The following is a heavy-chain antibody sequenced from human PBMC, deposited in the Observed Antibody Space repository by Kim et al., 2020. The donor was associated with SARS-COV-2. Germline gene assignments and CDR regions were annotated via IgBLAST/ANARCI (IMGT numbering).Heavy chain of an antibody. CDR2: IYYSGST. J-gene: IGHJ4*02. D-gene: IGHD5-18*01. CDR3: ARRGYSYGFGGRGGWYFDY. V-gene: IGHV4-39*01. Sequence: SETLSLTCTVSGGSISSSSYYWGWIRQPPGKGLEWIGSIYYSGSTNYNPSLKSRVTISVDTSKNQFSLRLSSVTAADTAVYYCARRGYSYGFGGRGGWYFDYWGQGTLVTVSS. CDR1: GGSISSSSYY.